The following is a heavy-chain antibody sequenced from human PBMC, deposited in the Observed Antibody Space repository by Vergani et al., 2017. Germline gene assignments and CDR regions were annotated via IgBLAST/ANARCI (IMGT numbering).Heavy chain of an antibody. CDR1: GYTFIGYY. Sequence: QVQQVQSGAEVKKPGASVKVSCKASGYTFIGYYMHWVRQAPGQGLEWMGWINPNSGGTNYAQKFQGRVTMTRDTSISTAYMELSRLRSDDTAVYYCSCSRSLDYYYGMDVWGQGTTVTVSS. CDR2: INPNSGGT. CDR3: SCSRSLDYYYGMDV. J-gene: IGHJ6*02. V-gene: IGHV1-2*02. D-gene: IGHD2-15*01.